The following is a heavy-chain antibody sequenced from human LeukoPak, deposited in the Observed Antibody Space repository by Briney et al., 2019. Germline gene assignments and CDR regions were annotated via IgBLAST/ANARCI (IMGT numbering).Heavy chain of an antibody. V-gene: IGHV4-59*12. J-gene: IGHJ4*02. CDR2: IYYSGST. D-gene: IGHD3-22*01. CDR1: GGSISSYY. CDR3: AREEYYDSSGYQYSGHFDY. Sequence: PSETLSLTCTASGGSISSYYWSWIRQPPGKGLEWIGYIYYSGSTNYNPSLKSRVTISVDTSKNQFSLKLSSVTAADTAVYYCAREEYYDSSGYQYSGHFDYWGQGTLVTVSS.